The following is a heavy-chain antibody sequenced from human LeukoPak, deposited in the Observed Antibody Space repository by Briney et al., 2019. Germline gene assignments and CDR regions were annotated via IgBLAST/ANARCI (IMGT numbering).Heavy chain of an antibody. CDR3: ARYGFTGGYYFLDY. Sequence: SETLSLTCTVSGGSISSYYWSWIRQPPGRGLEGIGYIYYSGSTNYNPSLKSRVTISVDTSKNQFSLKLSSVTAADTAVYYCARYGFTGGYYFLDYWGQGTLVTVSS. V-gene: IGHV4-59*08. CDR2: IYYSGST. CDR1: GGSISSYY. D-gene: IGHD3-22*01. J-gene: IGHJ4*02.